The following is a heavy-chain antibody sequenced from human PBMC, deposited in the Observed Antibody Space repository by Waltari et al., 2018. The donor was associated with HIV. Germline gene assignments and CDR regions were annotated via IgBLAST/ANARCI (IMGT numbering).Heavy chain of an antibody. J-gene: IGHJ4*02. CDR2: INHTGNT. Sequence: QVQLQQWGAGLLKPSETLSLTCAVHGGSFRGSYWSWIRQSPGEGLEWIGEINHTGNTNYNPSLKSRVTISVDTSKNQFSLILKSMTAADTAVYFCARGKLVMSTTTFDSWGQGILVTVSS. V-gene: IGHV4-34*01. D-gene: IGHD2-8*02. CDR3: ARGKLVMSTTTFDS. CDR1: GGSFRGSY.